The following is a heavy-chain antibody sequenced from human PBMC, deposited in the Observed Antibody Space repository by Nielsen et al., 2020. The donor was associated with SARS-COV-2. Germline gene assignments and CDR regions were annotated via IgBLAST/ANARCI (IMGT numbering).Heavy chain of an antibody. CDR2: MNPNSGNT. Sequence: WVRQAPGQGLEWMGWMNPNSGNTGYAQKFQGRVTMTRNTSISTAYMELSSLRSEDTAVYYCARELAVVVVPAARDIYYYYGMDVWGQGTTVTVSS. V-gene: IGHV1-8*01. D-gene: IGHD2-2*01. CDR3: ARELAVVVVPAARDIYYYYGMDV. J-gene: IGHJ6*02.